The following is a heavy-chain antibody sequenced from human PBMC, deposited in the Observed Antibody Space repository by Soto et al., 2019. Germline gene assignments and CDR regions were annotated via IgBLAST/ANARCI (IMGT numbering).Heavy chain of an antibody. Sequence: LRLSCEASGFTFSVCDMHWVRQPTGKGLEWVSSIGTAGDTYYAVSVKGRFTISRDNAKNSLSLQMNSLRAGDMAVYFCAKSQEIGTHFFDSWGKGTQVTVSS. D-gene: IGHD6-13*01. CDR2: IGTAGDT. CDR1: GFTFSVCD. J-gene: IGHJ4*02. CDR3: AKSQEIGTHFFDS. V-gene: IGHV3-13*01.